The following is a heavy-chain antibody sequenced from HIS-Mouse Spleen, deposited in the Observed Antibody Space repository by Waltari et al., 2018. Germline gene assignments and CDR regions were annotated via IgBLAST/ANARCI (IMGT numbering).Heavy chain of an antibody. V-gene: IGHV3-30*18. CDR1: GFTFSSYG. Sequence: QVQLVESGGGVVQPGRSLRLSCAASGFTFSSYGMHWVRQAPGKGLEWVAVISYDGSNKYYADSVKGRFTISRDNSKNTLYLQMNSLRAEDTAVYYCAKDVDRLTGDSRPGAFDIWGQGTMVTVSS. D-gene: IGHD7-27*01. CDR3: AKDVDRLTGDSRPGAFDI. J-gene: IGHJ3*02. CDR2: ISYDGSNK.